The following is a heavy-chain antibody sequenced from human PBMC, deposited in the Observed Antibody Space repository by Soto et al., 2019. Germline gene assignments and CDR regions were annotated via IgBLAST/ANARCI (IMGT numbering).Heavy chain of an antibody. Sequence: GGSLRLSCKASGFSFSDYAMTWVRQAPGKGLEWVSVISGSGDNTFYAASVKGRFAISRDNSKNVLYLQMNSLSADDAAVYFCAKGRAITVYGVDILFDYFDLWGRGTPVTVSS. J-gene: IGHJ4*02. CDR2: ISGSGDNT. CDR3: AKGRAITVYGVDILFDYFDL. V-gene: IGHV3-23*01. CDR1: GFSFSDYA. D-gene: IGHD3-3*01.